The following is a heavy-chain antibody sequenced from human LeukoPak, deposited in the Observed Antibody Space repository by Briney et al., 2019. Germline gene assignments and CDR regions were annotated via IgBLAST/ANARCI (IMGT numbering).Heavy chain of an antibody. D-gene: IGHD3-10*01. CDR2: INHSGST. CDR3: ARGNGSGSYGDYFDY. CDR1: GGSFSGYY. J-gene: IGHJ4*02. V-gene: IGHV4-34*01. Sequence: SETLSLTCAVYGGSFSGYYWSWIRQSPGKGLEWIGEINHSGSTNYDPSLKSRVTISVDTSKNQFSLKLSSVTAADTAVYYCARGNGSGSYGDYFDYWGQGTLVTVSS.